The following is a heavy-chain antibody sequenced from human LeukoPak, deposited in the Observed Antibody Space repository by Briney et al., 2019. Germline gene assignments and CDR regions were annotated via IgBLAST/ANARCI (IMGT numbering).Heavy chain of an antibody. Sequence: ASVKVSCKASGYTFTGYYMHWLRQAPGQGLEWMGWINPNSGGTNYAQKFQGRVTMTRDTSISTAYMELRSLRSDDTAVYYCARDLKQVGAYRDYWGQGTLVTVSS. D-gene: IGHD1-26*01. V-gene: IGHV1-2*02. J-gene: IGHJ4*02. CDR2: INPNSGGT. CDR1: GYTFTGYY. CDR3: ARDLKQVGAYRDY.